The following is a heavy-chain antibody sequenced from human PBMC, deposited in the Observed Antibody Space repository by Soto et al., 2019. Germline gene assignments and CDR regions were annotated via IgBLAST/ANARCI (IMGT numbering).Heavy chain of an antibody. CDR1: GYTFTTYD. J-gene: IGHJ4*02. CDR2: MNPYSGNT. D-gene: IGHD6-25*01. Sequence: ASVKVSCKASGYTFTTYDISWVRQATGQGLEWMGWMNPYSGNTGYAQKFQGRVTVTRNTSISTVYMELSGLRPEDTAVYYCARRKERSGPHYFDYWGQGSQVTVSS. V-gene: IGHV1-8*01. CDR3: ARRKERSGPHYFDY.